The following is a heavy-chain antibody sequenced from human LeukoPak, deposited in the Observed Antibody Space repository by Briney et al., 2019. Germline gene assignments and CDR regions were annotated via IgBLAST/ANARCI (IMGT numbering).Heavy chain of an antibody. V-gene: IGHV3-74*01. D-gene: IGHD5-24*01. Sequence: GGSLRLSCAVSGFTFSSYWMHWVRQAPGKGLVWVSRINSDGSSTSYADSVKGRFTISRDNAKNTLYLQMNSLRAEDTAVYYCASRHSNYPGFDYWGQGTLVTVSS. CDR2: INSDGSST. J-gene: IGHJ4*02. CDR1: GFTFSSYW. CDR3: ASRHSNYPGFDY.